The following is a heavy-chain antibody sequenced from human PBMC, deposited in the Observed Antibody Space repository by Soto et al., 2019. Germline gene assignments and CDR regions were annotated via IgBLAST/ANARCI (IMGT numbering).Heavy chain of an antibody. CDR3: ARDQTDSGGYSDS. CDR2: IWNDGSNE. J-gene: IGHJ4*02. D-gene: IGHD3-22*01. CDR1: GFNFSSYG. V-gene: IGHV3-33*01. Sequence: QVQLVESGGGVVQPGGSLRLSCEGSGFNFSSYGIHWVRQAPGKGLEWEAIIWNDGSNEYYADSVKGRFTISRDNSKNTVYLQVSKLRAEDTAVYFCARDQTDSGGYSDSWGQGTLVTVSS.